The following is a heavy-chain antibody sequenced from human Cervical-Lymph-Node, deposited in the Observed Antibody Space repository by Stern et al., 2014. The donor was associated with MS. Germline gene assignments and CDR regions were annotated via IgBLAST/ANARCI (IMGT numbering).Heavy chain of an antibody. CDR2: IMPILDTS. CDR3: ARHLGSHESGWFDP. D-gene: IGHD1-26*01. CDR1: GGTLISYP. Sequence: QVQLVQSGAEVKKPGSSVKVSCQASGGTLISYPISWVRQAPGQGIEWLGGIMPILDTSTYAHKYQGRVTITADESTTTIYMELRSLKSEDTAVYYCARHLGSHESGWFDPWGQGTLVTVSS. J-gene: IGHJ5*02. V-gene: IGHV1-69*01.